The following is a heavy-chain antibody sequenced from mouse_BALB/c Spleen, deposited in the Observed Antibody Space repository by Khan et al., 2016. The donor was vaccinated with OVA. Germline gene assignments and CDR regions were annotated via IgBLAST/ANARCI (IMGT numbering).Heavy chain of an antibody. CDR1: GDSITTGY. J-gene: IGHJ3*01. CDR3: SRSTYRYAFVY. CDR2: IIYTGYT. V-gene: IGHV3-8*02. D-gene: IGHD2-14*01. Sequence: EVQLQESGPSLVKPSQTLSLTCSVTGDSITTGYWNWIRKFPGNKLEYMGYIIYTGYTYYNPSLKSRISITRHTSTNQDYLQLNSVTDEDTATYYCSRSTYRYAFVYWGQGTLVTVSA.